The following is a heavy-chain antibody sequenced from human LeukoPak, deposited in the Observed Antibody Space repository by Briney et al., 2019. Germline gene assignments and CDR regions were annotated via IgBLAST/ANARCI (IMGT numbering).Heavy chain of an antibody. J-gene: IGHJ4*02. CDR3: AKVYFDWLPHRHFDY. D-gene: IGHD3-9*01. V-gene: IGHV3-23*01. CDR1: GFTFSSYA. CDR2: ISGSGGST. Sequence: PGASLRLSCAASGFTFSSYAMSWVRQAPGKGLEWVSAISGSGGSTYYADSVKGRFTISRDNSKNTLYLQMNSLRAEDTAVYYCAKVYFDWLPHRHFDYWGQGTLVTVSS.